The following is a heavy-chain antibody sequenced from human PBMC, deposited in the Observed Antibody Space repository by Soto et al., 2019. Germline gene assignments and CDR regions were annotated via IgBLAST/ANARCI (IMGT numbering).Heavy chain of an antibody. CDR2: INHSGST. D-gene: IGHD2-2*01. CDR1: GGSFSGYY. J-gene: IGHJ5*02. V-gene: IGHV4-34*01. Sequence: SETLSLTGAVYGGSFSGYYWSWIRQPPGKGLEWIGEINHSGSTNYNPSLKSRVTISVDTSKNQFSLKLSSVTAADTAVYYCARGRTVVVPAAIWNWFDPWGQGTPVT. CDR3: ARGRTVVVPAAIWNWFDP.